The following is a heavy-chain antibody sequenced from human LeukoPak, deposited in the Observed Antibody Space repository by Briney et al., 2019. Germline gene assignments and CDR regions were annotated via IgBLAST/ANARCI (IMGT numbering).Heavy chain of an antibody. CDR2: ITGSGAFT. Sequence: GGSLRLSCAASGLTFIDYSMTWVRQAPGKGLEWVAAITGSGAFTDYADSVKGRFTISRDNSKNTLYLQMNSLRAEDTAIYYCAKRSAESSGYFDYWGQGTLVTVSS. D-gene: IGHD6-19*01. CDR3: AKRSAESSGYFDY. CDR1: GLTFIDYS. J-gene: IGHJ4*02. V-gene: IGHV3-23*01.